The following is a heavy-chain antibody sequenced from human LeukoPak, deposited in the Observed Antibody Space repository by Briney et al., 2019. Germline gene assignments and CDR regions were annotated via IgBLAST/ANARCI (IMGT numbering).Heavy chain of an antibody. J-gene: IGHJ4*02. CDR2: ISYDGSNK. V-gene: IGHV3-30*18. Sequence: GGSLRLSCAASGFTFSSYGMHWVRQAPGKGLEWVAVISYDGSNKFYADSVKGRFTISRDNSKNTLYLQMNSLRAEDTAVYYCAKDRGGSYYSGGQGTLVTVSS. CDR1: GFTFSSYG. CDR3: AKDRGGSYYS. D-gene: IGHD1-26*01.